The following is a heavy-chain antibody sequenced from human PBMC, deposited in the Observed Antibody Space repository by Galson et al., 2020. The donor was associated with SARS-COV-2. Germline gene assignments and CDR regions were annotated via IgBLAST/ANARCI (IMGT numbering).Heavy chain of an antibody. Sequence: GGSLRLSCAASGFTFSDSWMSWVRQAPGKGLEWVANIRGDGSATNYVDSVQGRFSISRDNAVDTLYLEMNSLRVEDTAVYYCTREGWQGGYWGQGTRVTVSS. CDR1: GFTFSDSW. CDR2: IRGDGSAT. V-gene: IGHV3-7*01. J-gene: IGHJ4*02. CDR3: TREGWQGGY. D-gene: IGHD2-15*01.